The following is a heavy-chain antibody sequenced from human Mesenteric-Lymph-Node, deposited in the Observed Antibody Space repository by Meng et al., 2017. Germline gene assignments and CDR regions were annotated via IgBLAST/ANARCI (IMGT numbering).Heavy chain of an antibody. V-gene: IGHV1-18*01. J-gene: IGHJ4*02. Sequence: QVRLVQAGAEGKKPGASMKVACKASGYTFTNYGISWGRQAPGQGLEWMGWISAYNGNTNYAQKLQGRVTMTTDTSMSTAYMELRSLRSDDTAVYYCARVSDDYDRTGYYNFDYWGQGTLVTVSS. CDR2: ISAYNGNT. CDR3: ARVSDDYDRTGYYNFDY. D-gene: IGHD3-22*01. CDR1: GYTFTNYG.